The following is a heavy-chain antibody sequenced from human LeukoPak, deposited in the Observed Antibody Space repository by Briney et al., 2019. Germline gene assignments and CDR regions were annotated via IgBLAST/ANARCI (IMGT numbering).Heavy chain of an antibody. CDR1: GYTFTTFD. CDR2: IIPIFGTA. J-gene: IGHJ4*02. V-gene: IGHV1-69*13. Sequence: SVKVSCKASGYTFTTFDISWVRQAPGQGLEWMGGIIPIFGTANYAQKFQGRVTITADESTSTAYMELSSLRSEDTAVYYCARDEITFGGVMFDYWGQGTLVTVSS. CDR3: ARDEITFGGVMFDY. D-gene: IGHD3-16*01.